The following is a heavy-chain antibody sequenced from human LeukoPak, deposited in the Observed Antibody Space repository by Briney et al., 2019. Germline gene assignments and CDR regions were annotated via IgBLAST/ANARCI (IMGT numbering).Heavy chain of an antibody. J-gene: IGHJ6*02. CDR2: IYYSGST. CDR1: GVSISSYY. D-gene: IGHD3-22*01. Sequence: SETLSLTCTVSGVSISSYYWSWIRQPPGKGLEWIGYIYYSGSTNYNPSLKSRVTISVDTSKNQFSLKLSSVTAADTAVYYCARDLIDYYGMDVWGQGTTVTVSS. V-gene: IGHV4-59*01. CDR3: ARDLIDYYGMDV.